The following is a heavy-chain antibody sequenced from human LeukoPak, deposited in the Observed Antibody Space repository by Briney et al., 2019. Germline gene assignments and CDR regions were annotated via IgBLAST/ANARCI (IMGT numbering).Heavy chain of an antibody. V-gene: IGHV3-23*01. CDR1: GFTFSSYA. J-gene: IGHJ5*02. D-gene: IGHD1-26*01. Sequence: GGSLRLSCAASGFTFSSYAMSWVRQAPGKGLEWVSAISGSGGSTYYADSVKGRFTISRDNSRNTLYLQMNSLRAEDTAVYYCAKVRIVGATPNWFDPWGQGTLVTVSS. CDR3: AKVRIVGATPNWFDP. CDR2: ISGSGGST.